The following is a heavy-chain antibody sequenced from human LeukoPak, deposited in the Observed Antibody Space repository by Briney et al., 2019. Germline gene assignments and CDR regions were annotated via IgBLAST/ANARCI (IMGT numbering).Heavy chain of an antibody. D-gene: IGHD4-11*01. J-gene: IGHJ6*02. CDR2: MNPNSGNT. CDR3: ARDYSMASVDYYGMDV. CDR1: GYTFTSYD. V-gene: IGHV1-8*01. Sequence: ASVKVSCKASGYTFTSYDINWVRQATGQGLEWMGWMNPNSGNTGYAQKFQGSVTMTRNTSISTAYMELSSLRSEDTAVYYCARDYSMASVDYYGMDVWGQGTTVTVSS.